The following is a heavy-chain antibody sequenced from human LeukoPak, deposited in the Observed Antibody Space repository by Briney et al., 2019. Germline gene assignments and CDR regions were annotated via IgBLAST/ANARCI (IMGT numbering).Heavy chain of an antibody. CDR1: GDSVSSNSAA. CDR2: TYYRSKWYN. D-gene: IGHD6-13*01. V-gene: IGHV6-1*01. CDR3: ARDSPSPIPTYSSSWYRKYYYYGMDV. J-gene: IGHJ6*02. Sequence: SQTLSLTCAISGDSVSSNSAAWNWIRQSPSRGLEWLGRTYYRSKWYNDYAVSVKSRITTNPDTSKNQFSLQLNSVTPEDTAVYYCARDSPSPIPTYSSSWYRKYYYYGMDVWGQGTTVTVSS.